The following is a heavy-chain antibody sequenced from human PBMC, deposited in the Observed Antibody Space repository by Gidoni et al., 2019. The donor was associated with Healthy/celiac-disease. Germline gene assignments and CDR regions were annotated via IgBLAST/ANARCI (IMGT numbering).Heavy chain of an antibody. V-gene: IGHV3-30-3*01. Sequence: QVQLVESGGGVVQPGRSLRLSCAASGFTLRSEAMHWVRQAPGKGLEWVAVISYDGSNKYYADSVTGRFTISRDNSKNTLYLQMNSLRAEDTAVYYCAREYVGGSYGIQDAFDIWGQGTMVTVSS. J-gene: IGHJ3*02. CDR2: ISYDGSNK. D-gene: IGHD1-26*01. CDR3: AREYVGGSYGIQDAFDI. CDR1: GFTLRSEA.